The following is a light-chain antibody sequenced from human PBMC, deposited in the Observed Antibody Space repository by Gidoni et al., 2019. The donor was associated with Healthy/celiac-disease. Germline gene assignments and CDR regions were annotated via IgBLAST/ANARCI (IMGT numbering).Light chain of an antibody. Sequence: QSALPQPRSVSGSPGPSVTISCTGTSSDVGGYNYVSWYQPHPGKAPKVMMYDVSKRPSGVPDRFSGSKSGNTASLTISGLQAEDEADYYCCSYAGSYTVVFGGGTKLTVL. CDR1: SSDVGGYNY. CDR3: CSYAGSYTVV. CDR2: DVS. J-gene: IGLJ2*01. V-gene: IGLV2-11*01.